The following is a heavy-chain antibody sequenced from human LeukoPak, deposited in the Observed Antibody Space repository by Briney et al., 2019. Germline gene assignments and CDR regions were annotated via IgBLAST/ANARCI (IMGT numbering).Heavy chain of an antibody. CDR1: GFTFSSYS. Sequence: GGSLRPSCAASGFTFSSYSMNWVRQAPGKGLEWVSFISSSRSYIYYADSVKGRFTISRDNAKNSLYLQMNSLRAEDTAVYYCARLWFGEASRSFDYWGQGTLVTVSS. CDR3: ARLWFGEASRSFDY. D-gene: IGHD3-10*01. CDR2: ISSSRSYI. V-gene: IGHV3-21*01. J-gene: IGHJ4*02.